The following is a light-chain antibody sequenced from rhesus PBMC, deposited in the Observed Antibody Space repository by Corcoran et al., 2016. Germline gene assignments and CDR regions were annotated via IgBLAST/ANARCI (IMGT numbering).Light chain of an antibody. CDR1: QSISSW. Sequence: DIQMTQSPSSLSASVGDTVTITCRASQSISSWLDWYQQKPGKAPKLLIYKTSSLQSGVPSRISGRGSGTDCTLTISSLQPEDIATYYCLKCSSGPFTFGPGAKLEIK. CDR3: LKCSSGPFT. J-gene: IGKJ3*01. V-gene: IGKV1-22*01. CDR2: KTS.